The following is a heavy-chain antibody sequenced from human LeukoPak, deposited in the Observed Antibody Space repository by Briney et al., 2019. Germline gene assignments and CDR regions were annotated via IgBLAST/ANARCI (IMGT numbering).Heavy chain of an antibody. J-gene: IGHJ6*02. CDR2: IYYSEST. Sequence: SETLSLTCTVSGGSISSSSYYWGWIRQPPGKGLEWIGSIYYSESTYYNPSLKSRVTISVDTSKNQFSLKLSSVTAADTAVYYCARVLFTHSGYLLRAYGMDVWGQGTTVTVSS. D-gene: IGHD5-12*01. CDR1: GGSISSSSYY. V-gene: IGHV4-39*07. CDR3: ARVLFTHSGYLLRAYGMDV.